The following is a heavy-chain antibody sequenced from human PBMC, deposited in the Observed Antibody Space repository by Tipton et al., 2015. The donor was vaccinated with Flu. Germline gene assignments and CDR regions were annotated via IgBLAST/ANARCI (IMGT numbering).Heavy chain of an antibody. D-gene: IGHD3/OR15-3a*01. Sequence: LRLSCAVYGGSFSGYYWSRIRQPPGKGLEWIGYIYHTGNLNYNPSLKSRVTISVDTSKNQFSLKLRSVTAADTAVYYCARQPSYETFGLFLPGWFDPWGQGTLVTVSS. J-gene: IGHJ5*02. CDR3: ARQPSYETFGLFLPGWFDP. CDR1: GGSFSGYY. V-gene: IGHV4-59*08. CDR2: IYHTGNL.